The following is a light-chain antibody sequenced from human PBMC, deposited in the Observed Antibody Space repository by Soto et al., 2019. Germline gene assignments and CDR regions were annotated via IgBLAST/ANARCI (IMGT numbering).Light chain of an antibody. CDR3: QQSYSTPPT. V-gene: IGKV1-39*01. J-gene: IGKJ5*01. CDR1: QSISSY. Sequence: DIQMTQSPSSLSASVGDRVTITCRASQSISSYLNWYQQKPGKAPKLLIYAASSLQSGVPSRFSGRGSGTDFTLTISSLQPEDFATYYCQQSYSTPPTFGQWTRLEIK. CDR2: AAS.